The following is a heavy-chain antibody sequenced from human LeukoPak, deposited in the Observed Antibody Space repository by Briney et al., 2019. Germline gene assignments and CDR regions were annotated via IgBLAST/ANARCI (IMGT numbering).Heavy chain of an antibody. D-gene: IGHD3-9*01. CDR1: GFTFSSYM. CDR2: ISSSSDYI. J-gene: IGHJ4*02. Sequence: EGSLRLSCEASGFTFSSYMMNWVRQAPGKGLEWGSPISSSSDYIYYADSVKSRYAISRENAKNSLYLQMNSLRAEDTAVYYCARALHFVGLSAFWGQGTLVTVSS. CDR3: ARALHFVGLSAF. V-gene: IGHV3-21*01.